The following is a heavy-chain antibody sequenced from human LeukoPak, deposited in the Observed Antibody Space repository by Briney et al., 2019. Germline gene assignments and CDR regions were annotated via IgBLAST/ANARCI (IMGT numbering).Heavy chain of an antibody. J-gene: IGHJ4*02. CDR1: GFTFSSYG. V-gene: IGHV3-33*01. CDR3: ARDTKGSPFDY. CDR2: IWYDGSNK. D-gene: IGHD2-2*01. Sequence: PGGSLRLSCAASGFTFSSYGMHWVRQAPGKGLEWVAVIWYDGSNKYYADSVKGRFTISRDNSKNTLYLQMNSLRVEDTAVYYCARDTKGSPFDYWGQGTLVTVSS.